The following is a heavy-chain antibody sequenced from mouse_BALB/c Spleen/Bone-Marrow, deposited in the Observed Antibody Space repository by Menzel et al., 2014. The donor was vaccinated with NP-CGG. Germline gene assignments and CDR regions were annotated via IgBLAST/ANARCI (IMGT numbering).Heavy chain of an antibody. CDR1: GSSLTSYG. Sequence: VKLVESGPGLVAPSQSLSITCTVSGSSLTSYGVHWVRQPPGKGLEWLGVIWAGGSTNYNSALMSRLSISKDNSKSQVFLKMNSLQTDDTAMYYCARDGVYGSHYYAMDYWGQGTSVTVSS. V-gene: IGHV2-9*02. CDR2: IWAGGST. D-gene: IGHD1-1*02. J-gene: IGHJ4*01. CDR3: ARDGVYGSHYYAMDY.